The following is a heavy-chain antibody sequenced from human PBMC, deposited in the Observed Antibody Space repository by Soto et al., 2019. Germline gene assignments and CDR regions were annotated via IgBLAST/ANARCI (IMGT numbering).Heavy chain of an antibody. CDR1: GFTFSGYT. D-gene: IGHD5-12*01. V-gene: IGHV3-30*03. CDR2: ISFDGSNK. Sequence: QVQLVESGGDVVQPGRSLRISCAASGFTFSGYTMHWVRQAPGKGLEWVAAISFDGSNKYYADSVKDRFIISRDNSKNTVYVQMNSLRTEDTAVYYCGRDRRFGDGYNLGFEYWGQGTLVTVSS. CDR3: GRDRRFGDGYNLGFEY. J-gene: IGHJ4*02.